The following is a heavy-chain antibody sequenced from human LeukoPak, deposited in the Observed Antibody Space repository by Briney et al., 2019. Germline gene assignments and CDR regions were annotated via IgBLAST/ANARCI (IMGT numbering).Heavy chain of an antibody. CDR3: ARDPGSGYEEHFDY. CDR1: GFIFSDYY. J-gene: IGHJ4*02. D-gene: IGHD5-12*01. V-gene: IGHV3-11*01. CDR2: ISSSGNSI. Sequence: GGSLRLSCAASGFIFSDYYMSWIRQAPGKGLEWVSYISSSGNSIYYADSVKGRFTISRDNAKDSLYLQVNSLRAEDTAVYYCARDPGSGYEEHFDYWGQGTLVTVSS.